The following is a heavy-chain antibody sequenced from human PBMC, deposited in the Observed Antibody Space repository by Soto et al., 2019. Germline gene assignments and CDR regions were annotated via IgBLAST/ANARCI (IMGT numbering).Heavy chain of an antibody. CDR2: VIHSGGT. V-gene: IGHV4-34*12. Sequence: PSETLALTCAVYGVSFNDYYWTWIRQPPGKGLEWIGEVIHSGGTNYNPSLKSRVTISVDSPRHQFSLNLTSVTAADTAVYYCARRGGGNYPYYFDYWGLGTLVTVSS. D-gene: IGHD3-16*01. CDR1: GVSFNDYY. J-gene: IGHJ4*02. CDR3: ARRGGGNYPYYFDY.